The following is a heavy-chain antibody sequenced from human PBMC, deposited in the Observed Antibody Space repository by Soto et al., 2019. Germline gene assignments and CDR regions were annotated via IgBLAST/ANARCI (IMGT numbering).Heavy chain of an antibody. CDR3: AGVPDEPRYGMDV. J-gene: IGHJ6*04. CDR2: IIPILGIA. CDR1: GGTFSSYT. Sequence: QVQLVHSGAEVKKPGSSVKVSCKASGGTFSSYTISWVRQAPGQGLEWMGRIIPILGIANDAQKFQGRVTITADKSTSTAYMELSSLRSEDTAVYYGAGVPDEPRYGMDVWGGGTTVAVSS. V-gene: IGHV1-69*02.